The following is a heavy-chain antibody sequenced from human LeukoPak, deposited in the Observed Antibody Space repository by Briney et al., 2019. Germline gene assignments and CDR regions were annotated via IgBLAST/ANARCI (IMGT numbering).Heavy chain of an antibody. J-gene: IGHJ3*02. D-gene: IGHD4-11*01. CDR2: INHSGST. V-gene: IGHV4-34*01. CDR3: ARLGLQAFDI. CDR1: GGSISSYY. Sequence: SETLSLTCTVSGGSISSYYWSWIRQPPGKGLEWIGEINHSGSTNYNPSLKSRVTISVDTSKNQFPLKLSSVTAADTAVYYCARLGLQAFDIWGQGTMVTVSS.